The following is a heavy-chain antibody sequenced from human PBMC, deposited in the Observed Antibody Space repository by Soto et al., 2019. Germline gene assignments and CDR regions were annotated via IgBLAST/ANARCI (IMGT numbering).Heavy chain of an antibody. CDR2: ISSSSSYI. V-gene: IGHV3-21*01. J-gene: IGHJ4*02. CDR3: ARDNSNSEYYFDY. Sequence: PGGSLRLSCAASGFTFSSYSMNWVRQGPGKGLEWVSSISSSSSYIYYADSVKGRFTISRDNAKNSLYLQMNSLRAEDTAVYYCARDNSNSEYYFDYWGQGTLVTVSS. CDR1: GFTFSSYS. D-gene: IGHD4-4*01.